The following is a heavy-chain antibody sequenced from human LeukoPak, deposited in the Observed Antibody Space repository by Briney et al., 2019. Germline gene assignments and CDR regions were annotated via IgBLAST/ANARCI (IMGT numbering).Heavy chain of an antibody. CDR3: AKAMAYYGDYGNLDY. D-gene: IGHD4-17*01. Sequence: PGGSLRHSCAASGFTFRSYTMHWVRQAPGKGLEWVAVILYDGRTTNYAESVRGRFTISRDTSENTLYLQMNSLRAEDTAVYYCAKAMAYYGDYGNLDYWGQGTLVTVSS. CDR2: ILYDGRTT. J-gene: IGHJ4*02. CDR1: GFTFRSYT. V-gene: IGHV3-30*04.